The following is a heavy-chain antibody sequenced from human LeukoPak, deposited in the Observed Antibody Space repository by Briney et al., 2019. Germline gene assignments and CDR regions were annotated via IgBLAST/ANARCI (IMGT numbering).Heavy chain of an antibody. J-gene: IGHJ4*02. Sequence: GGSLRLSXAASGFTFSSCGMHWVRQAPGKGLEWVAFIPYDGSDKYYADSVKGRFTISRDNSKNTLYLQMNSLRLEDTAVYYCAKDRSPSNWNYYFDSWGQGPLVTVSS. D-gene: IGHD1-7*01. CDR3: AKDRSPSNWNYYFDS. CDR1: GFTFSSCG. CDR2: IPYDGSDK. V-gene: IGHV3-30*02.